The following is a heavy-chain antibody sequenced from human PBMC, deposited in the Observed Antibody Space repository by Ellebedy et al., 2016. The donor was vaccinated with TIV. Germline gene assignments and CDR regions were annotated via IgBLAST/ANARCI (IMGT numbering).Heavy chain of an antibody. CDR3: ARGPLRYFDWVYYYHGMDV. J-gene: IGHJ6*02. CDR2: IYYSGST. V-gene: IGHV4-59*08. CDR1: GGSISSYY. D-gene: IGHD3-9*01. Sequence: MPSETLSLTCTVSGGSISSYYWSWIRQPPGKGLEWIGYIYYSGSTNYNPSLKSRVTISVDTSKNQFSLKLSSVTAADTAVYYCARGPLRYFDWVYYYHGMDVWGQGTTVTVFS.